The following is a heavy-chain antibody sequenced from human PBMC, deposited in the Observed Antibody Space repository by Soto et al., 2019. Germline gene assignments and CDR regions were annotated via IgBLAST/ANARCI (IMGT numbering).Heavy chain of an antibody. D-gene: IGHD5-12*01. CDR3: AREGSYSAYNFAHGIQLWSFDF. J-gene: IGHJ4*02. CDR1: GGSFSGYY. V-gene: IGHV4-34*01. Sequence: SETLSLTCAVYGGSFSGYYWSWIRQPPGKGLEWIGEINHSGSTNYNPSLKSRVTISVDTSKNQFSLKLSSVTAADMAVYYCAREGSYSAYNFAHGIQLWSFDFWGQGALVTVSS. CDR2: INHSGST.